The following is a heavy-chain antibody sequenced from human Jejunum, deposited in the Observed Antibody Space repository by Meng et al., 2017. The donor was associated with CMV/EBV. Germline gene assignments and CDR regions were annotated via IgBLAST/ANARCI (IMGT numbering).Heavy chain of an antibody. CDR1: GFIFSPYA. D-gene: IGHD4/OR15-4a*01. Sequence: SGFIFSPYALSWVRRAPGKGLEWVSVISKGGSDTYYADSMKGRFTMSRDDSTNMVYLQMSSLRADDTARYFCATYHRGPDYFLDHWGQGTLVTVSS. V-gene: IGHV3-23*03. CDR3: ATYHRGPDYFLDH. CDR2: ISKGGSDT. J-gene: IGHJ4*02.